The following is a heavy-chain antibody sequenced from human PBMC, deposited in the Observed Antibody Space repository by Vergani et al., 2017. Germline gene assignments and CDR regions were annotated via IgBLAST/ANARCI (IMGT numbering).Heavy chain of an antibody. D-gene: IGHD3-22*01. CDR1: GYTFTSYG. Sequence: QVQLVQSGAEVKKPGASVKVSCKASGYTFTSYGISWVRQAPGQGLEWMGWISAYNGNTNYAQKFQGWVTMTRDTSISTAYMELSRLRSDDTAVYYCARESQGYYYDKERAFDIWGQGTMVTVSS. V-gene: IGHV1-18*04. CDR2: ISAYNGNT. J-gene: IGHJ3*02. CDR3: ARESQGYYYDKERAFDI.